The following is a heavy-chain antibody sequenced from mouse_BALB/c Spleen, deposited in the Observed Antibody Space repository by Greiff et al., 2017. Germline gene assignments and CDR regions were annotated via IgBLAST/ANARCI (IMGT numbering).Heavy chain of an antibody. J-gene: IGHJ3*01. CDR1: GFTFTDYY. CDR3: ARDMTTAGFAY. D-gene: IGHD1-2*01. Sequence: EVQLVESGGGLVQPGGSLRLSCATSGFTFTDYYMSWVRQPPGKALEWLGFIRNKANGYTTEYSASVKGRFTISRDNSQSILYLQMNTLRAEDSATYYCARDMTTAGFAYWGQGTLVTVSA. CDR2: IRNKANGYTT. V-gene: IGHV7-3*02.